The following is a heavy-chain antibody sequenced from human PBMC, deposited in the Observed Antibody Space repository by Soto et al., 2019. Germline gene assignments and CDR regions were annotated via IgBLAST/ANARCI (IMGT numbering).Heavy chain of an antibody. Sequence: GGSLRLSCAASGFTFSSYSMNWVRQAPGKGLEWVSSISSSSSYIYYADSVKGRFTISRDNAKNSLYLQMNSLRAEDTAVYYCARGGYSSIRYDAFDIWGQGTMVTV. V-gene: IGHV3-21*01. CDR3: ARGGYSSIRYDAFDI. CDR2: ISSSSSYI. CDR1: GFTFSSYS. D-gene: IGHD6-13*01. J-gene: IGHJ3*02.